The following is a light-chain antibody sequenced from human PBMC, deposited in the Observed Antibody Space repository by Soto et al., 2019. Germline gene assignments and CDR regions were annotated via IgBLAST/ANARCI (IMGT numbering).Light chain of an antibody. J-gene: IGKJ1*01. CDR2: SAS. Sequence: DIRTTQSPSTLSASVGDRVPITYRASQSISTWLAWYQQKPGKAPKLLIYSASDLESGVPSRFSGSGFGTEFTLTITSLQPDDFATYYCQQYNSYSPWTFGQGTKVDIK. V-gene: IGKV1-5*03. CDR1: QSISTW. CDR3: QQYNSYSPWT.